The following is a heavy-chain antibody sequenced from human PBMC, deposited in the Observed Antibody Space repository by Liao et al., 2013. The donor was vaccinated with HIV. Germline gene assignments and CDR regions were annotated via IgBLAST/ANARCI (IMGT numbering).Heavy chain of an antibody. D-gene: IGHD2-2*01. CDR3: ARSAYCSSTSCYWSGYYYYYMDV. V-gene: IGHV4-61*05. CDR1: GGSISSSSYY. J-gene: IGHJ6*03. CDR2: IYYSGST. Sequence: QLQLQESGPGLVKPSETLSLTCTVSGGSISSSSYYWGWIRQPPGKGLEWIGYIYYSGSTNYNPSLKSRVTISVDTSKNQFSLKLSSVTAADTAVYYCARSAYCSSTSCYWSGYYYYYMDVWGKGTTVTVSS.